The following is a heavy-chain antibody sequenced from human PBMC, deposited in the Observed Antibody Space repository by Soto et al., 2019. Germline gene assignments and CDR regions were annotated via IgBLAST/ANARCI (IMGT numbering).Heavy chain of an antibody. CDR1: GGTFSSYL. V-gene: IGHV1-69*02. CDR2: IIPILGIA. J-gene: IGHJ4*02. D-gene: IGHD1-26*01. Sequence: QVQLVQSGAEVKKPGSSVKVSCKASGGTFSSYLISWVRQAPGQGLEWMGRIIPILGIANYAQKFQGRVTITADNSTTTAYMELSSLRSEDTAVYYCASFPQTAIVGAAYFDYWGQGTLVTVSS. CDR3: ASFPQTAIVGAAYFDY.